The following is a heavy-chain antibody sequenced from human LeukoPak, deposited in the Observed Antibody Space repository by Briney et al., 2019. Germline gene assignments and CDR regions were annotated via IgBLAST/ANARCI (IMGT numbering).Heavy chain of an antibody. CDR2: IGAYDGDT. V-gene: IGHV1-18*01. Sequence: ASVKVSCKTSGYIFSGHGFTWVRQAPGQGLEWMGWIGAYDGDTKYAQKFQGRVTMTTDTSTNTVYMELRSLRSDDTAVYYCARVGEWHLLLYYDYWGREPWSPSPQ. CDR1: GYIFSGHG. J-gene: IGHJ4*02. D-gene: IGHD3-16*01. CDR3: ARVGEWHLLLYYDY.